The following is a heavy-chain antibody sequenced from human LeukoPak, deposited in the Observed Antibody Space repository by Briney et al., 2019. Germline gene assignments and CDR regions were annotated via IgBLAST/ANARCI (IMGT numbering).Heavy chain of an antibody. V-gene: IGHV1-18*01. D-gene: IGHD2-15*01. J-gene: IGHJ6*03. CDR1: GYTLTSYG. CDR2: ISAYNGNT. CDR3: ARGVLGYCSGGSCYSDYYYYYMDV. Sequence: GASVKVSCKASGYTLTSYGISWVRQALGQGLEWMGWISAYNGNTNYAQKLQGRVTMTTDTSTSTAYMELRSLRSDDTAVYYCARGVLGYCSGGSCYSDYYYYYMDVWGKGTTVTVSS.